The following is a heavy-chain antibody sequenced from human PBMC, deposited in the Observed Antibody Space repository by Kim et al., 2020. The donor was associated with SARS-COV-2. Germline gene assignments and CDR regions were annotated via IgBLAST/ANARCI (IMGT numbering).Heavy chain of an antibody. CDR3: TTTSSDSGYDSGSGY. V-gene: IGHV3-15*01. J-gene: IGHJ4*02. CDR1: GFTFSNAW. D-gene: IGHD5-12*01. Sequence: GGSLRLSCAASGFTFSNAWMSWVRQAPGKGLEWVGRIKSKTDGGTTDYAAPVKGRFTISRDDSKNTLYLQMNSLKTEDTAVYYCTTTSSDSGYDSGSGYWGQGTLVTVSS. CDR2: IKSKTDGGTT.